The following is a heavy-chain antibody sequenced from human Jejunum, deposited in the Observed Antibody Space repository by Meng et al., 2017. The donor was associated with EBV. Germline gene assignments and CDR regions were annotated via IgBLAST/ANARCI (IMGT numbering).Heavy chain of an antibody. D-gene: IGHD2-21*02. CDR2: ISAYNANT. CDR1: GYTYSSYG. J-gene: IGHJ4*02. CDR3: ASGGVVVSGSYYFDY. V-gene: IGHV1-18*01. Sequence: VKKTGASLKVSCKVSGYTYSSYGISWVRQAPGQGLEWMGWISAYNANTTYAQNFQSRVTLTTDTSTNTAYMDLMSLTSDDTALYYCASGGVVVSGSYYFDYWGQGTLVTVAS.